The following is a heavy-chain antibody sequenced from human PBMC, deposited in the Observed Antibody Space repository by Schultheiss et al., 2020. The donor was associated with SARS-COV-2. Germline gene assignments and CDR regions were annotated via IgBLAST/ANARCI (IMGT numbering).Heavy chain of an antibody. D-gene: IGHD3-22*01. Sequence: SETLSLTCTVSGGSISSGGYFWSWIRQPAGKGLEWIGYIYHSGNSYYNPSLKSRVTISVDTSKNQFSLKLSSVTAADTAVYYCARARITMIVVVDAFDIWGQGTMVTVSS. CDR2: IYHSGNS. J-gene: IGHJ3*02. V-gene: IGHV4-31*03. CDR3: ARARITMIVVVDAFDI. CDR1: GGSISSGGYF.